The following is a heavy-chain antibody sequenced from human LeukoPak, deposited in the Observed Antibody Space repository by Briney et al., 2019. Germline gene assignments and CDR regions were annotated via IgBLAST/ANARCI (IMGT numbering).Heavy chain of an antibody. J-gene: IGHJ4*02. D-gene: IGHD2-15*01. CDR1: GFTFSSYS. CDR3: ARGWSSYYFDY. V-gene: IGHV3-21*01. CDR2: VGSSSSYI. Sequence: GGSLRLSCAASGFTFSSYSMSWVRQAPGKGLEGVSSVGSSSSYIYYADSVRGRFTISRDNAKNSLYLQMNGLRAEDTAVYYCARGWSSYYFDYWGQGTLVTVSS.